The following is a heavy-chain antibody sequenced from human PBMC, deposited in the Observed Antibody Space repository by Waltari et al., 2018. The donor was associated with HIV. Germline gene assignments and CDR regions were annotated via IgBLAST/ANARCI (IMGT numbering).Heavy chain of an antibody. V-gene: IGHV5-51*01. CDR1: GYSFTSYW. CDR2: IYPGDSDT. J-gene: IGHJ2*01. Sequence: EVQLVQSGAEVKKPGESPKISCKGSGYSFTSYWIGWVRQMPGKGLEWMGIIYPGDSDTRYSPSFQGQVTISADKSISTAYLQWSSLKASDTAMYYCARQAADYGDYFWYFDLWGRGTLVTFSS. CDR3: ARQAADYGDYFWYFDL. D-gene: IGHD4-17*01.